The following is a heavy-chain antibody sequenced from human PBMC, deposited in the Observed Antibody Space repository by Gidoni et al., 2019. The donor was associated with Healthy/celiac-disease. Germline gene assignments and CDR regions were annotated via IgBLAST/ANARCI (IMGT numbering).Heavy chain of an antibody. CDR3: ARETAFIEYSSSFDY. D-gene: IGHD6-6*01. CDR2: IIPILGIA. Sequence: QVQLVQSGAEVKKPGSSVKVSCKASGGTFSSYAISWVRQAPGQGLEWMGRIIPILGIANYAQKFQGRVTITADKSTSTAYMELSSLRSEDTAVYYCARETAFIEYSSSFDYWGQGTLVTVSS. CDR1: GGTFSSYA. V-gene: IGHV1-69*04. J-gene: IGHJ4*02.